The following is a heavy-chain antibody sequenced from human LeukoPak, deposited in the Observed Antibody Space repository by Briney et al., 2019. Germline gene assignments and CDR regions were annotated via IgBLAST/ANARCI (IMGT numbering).Heavy chain of an antibody. CDR1: GFTFSNYA. CDR3: AKQGCSGGSCYFDY. V-gene: IGHV3-23*01. D-gene: IGHD2-15*01. J-gene: IGHJ4*02. Sequence: PGGSLRLSCAASGFTFSNYAMSWVRQAPGKGLEWVSGISGSDYGTYYADSVKGRFTISRDNSKNTLYLQMNSLRAEDTAVYNCAKQGCSGGSCYFDYWGQGTLVTVSS. CDR2: ISGSDYGT.